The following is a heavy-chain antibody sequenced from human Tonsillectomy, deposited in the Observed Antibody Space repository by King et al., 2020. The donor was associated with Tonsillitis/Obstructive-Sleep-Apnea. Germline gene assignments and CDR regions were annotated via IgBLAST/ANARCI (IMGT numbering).Heavy chain of an antibody. V-gene: IGHV1-18*01. CDR3: ARDSRSHYYDTSGYYTFDY. CDR1: GYTFTTYG. J-gene: IGHJ4*02. Sequence: LVQSGPEVKKPGASVKVSCKASGYTFTTYGISWVRQAPGQGLEWMGWISAYNGDTNYAQKLQGRVTMTTDTSTSTAYMEVRSLRSDDTAVYYCARDSRSHYYDTSGYYTFDYWGQGTLVTVSS. D-gene: IGHD3-22*01. CDR2: ISAYNGDT.